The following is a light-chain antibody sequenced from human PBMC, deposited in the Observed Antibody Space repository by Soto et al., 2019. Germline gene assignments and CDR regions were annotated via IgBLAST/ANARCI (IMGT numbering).Light chain of an antibody. Sequence: QSALTQPASMSGSPGRSVTISCTGTSTDVGDFNYVSWYQHLPGRAPKLIIYDVTNRPSGISYRFSASKSGRTASLTISGLQAEDEGDYYCCKYSRSTAQVVFGGGTKLTVL. V-gene: IGLV2-14*03. J-gene: IGLJ2*01. CDR2: DVT. CDR3: CKYSRSTAQVV. CDR1: STDVGDFNY.